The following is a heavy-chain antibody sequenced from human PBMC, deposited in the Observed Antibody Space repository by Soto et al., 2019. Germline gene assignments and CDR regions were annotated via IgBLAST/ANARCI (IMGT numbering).Heavy chain of an antibody. J-gene: IGHJ6*02. V-gene: IGHV3-23*01. CDR3: AKVLGYCSSTSCYTGPYYYYGMDV. Sequence: GGSLRLSCVASGSGLSFRFYAMNWGRQAPGKGLEWVSSISARDYSTYNTDSVKGRFTISRDNSKNTLYLQMNSLRAEDTAVYYCAKVLGYCSSTSCYTGPYYYYGMDVWGQGTTVTVSS. CDR2: ISARDYST. D-gene: IGHD2-2*02. CDR1: GSGLSFRFYA.